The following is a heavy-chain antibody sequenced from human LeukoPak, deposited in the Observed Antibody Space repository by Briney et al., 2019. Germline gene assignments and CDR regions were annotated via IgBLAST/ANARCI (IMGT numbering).Heavy chain of an antibody. CDR2: ISTSSIYI. V-gene: IGHV3-21*01. CDR1: GFTFSSYT. Sequence: GGSLRLSCAASGFTFSSYTMNWVRQAPGKGLEWVSSISTSSIYIYYADSVKGRFTISRDNSKNTLYLQMNSLRTEDTAVYYCAKNRVVFNLNYAYYFDYWGQGTLVTVSS. J-gene: IGHJ4*02. D-gene: IGHD1-7*01. CDR3: AKNRVVFNLNYAYYFDY.